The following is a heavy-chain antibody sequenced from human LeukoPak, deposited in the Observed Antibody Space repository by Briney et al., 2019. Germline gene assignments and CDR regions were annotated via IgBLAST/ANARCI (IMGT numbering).Heavy chain of an antibody. D-gene: IGHD5-12*01. Sequence: GEPLKISCKASGYSFTSYWIAWVRQMPGKGLEWMGIVYPGDSDTRYSPPFQGQVTISADKSISTAYLQWSSLKASDTAMYYCARLDIVATLALDYWGQGALVTVSS. CDR2: VYPGDSDT. J-gene: IGHJ4*02. CDR1: GYSFTSYW. CDR3: ARLDIVATLALDY. V-gene: IGHV5-51*01.